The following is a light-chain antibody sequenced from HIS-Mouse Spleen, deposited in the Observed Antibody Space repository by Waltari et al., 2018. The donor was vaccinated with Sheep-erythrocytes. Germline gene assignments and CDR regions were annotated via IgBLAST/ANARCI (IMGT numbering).Light chain of an antibody. V-gene: IGLV2-11*01. J-gene: IGLJ1*01. CDR2: DVS. CDR1: SRDVGRYNY. CDR3: CSYAGSYNHV. Sequence: QSALTQPRSVSGSPGQSVTISCTATSRDVGRYNYVSWYQQHPGKAPKLMIYDVSKRPSGVPDRFSGSKSGNTASLTISGLQAEDEADYYCCSYAGSYNHVFATGTKVTVL.